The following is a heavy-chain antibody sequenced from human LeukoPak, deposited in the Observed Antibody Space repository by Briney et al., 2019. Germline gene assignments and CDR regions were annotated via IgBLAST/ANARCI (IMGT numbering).Heavy chain of an antibody. CDR3: AKPRGSYYPNEGLDY. CDR1: GFTFSSYA. J-gene: IGHJ4*02. CDR2: VSGRGVST. V-gene: IGHV3-23*01. Sequence: GGSLRLSCAASGFTFSSYAMTWVRQAPGKGLEWVSAVSGRGVSTYYADSVKGWFTISRDNSKNTLYLQMNSLRAEDTAVYYCAKPRGSYYPNEGLDYWGQGTLVTVSS. D-gene: IGHD3-10*01.